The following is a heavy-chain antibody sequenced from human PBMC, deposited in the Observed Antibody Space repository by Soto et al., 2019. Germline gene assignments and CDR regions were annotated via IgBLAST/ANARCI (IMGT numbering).Heavy chain of an antibody. CDR1: GDTFNFYS. Sequence: QVQLVQSGAEGKRPGSSVKVSCKASGDTFNFYSINWVRQAPGLGLEWLGRVKPILSLSNYAQRFQGRVTMTADKSTSTAYMILNSLKSEDTAIYYCATSYGSGYRAFDYWGQGALLTVS. CDR3: ATSYGSGYRAFDY. V-gene: IGHV1-69*02. D-gene: IGHD3-10*01. J-gene: IGHJ4*02. CDR2: VKPILSLS.